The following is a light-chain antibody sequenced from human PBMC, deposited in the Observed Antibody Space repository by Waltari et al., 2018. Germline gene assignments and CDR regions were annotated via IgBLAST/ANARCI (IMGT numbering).Light chain of an antibody. V-gene: IGKV3-11*01. J-gene: IGKJ4*01. CDR2: DAS. Sequence: IVLTQSPAILSFSPGDRATLSCRASQSVGTYLAWYQQRPGQSPRLLIYDASNRATGIPARFTGSGSETDFTLTISSLQPEDFAVYYCQQRRNWPLTFGGGTRVQI. CDR1: QSVGTY. CDR3: QQRRNWPLT.